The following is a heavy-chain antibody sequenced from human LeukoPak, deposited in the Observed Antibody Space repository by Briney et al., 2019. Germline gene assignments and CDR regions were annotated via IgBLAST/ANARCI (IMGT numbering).Heavy chain of an antibody. Sequence: GGSLRLSCAASGFTFSSYAMSWVRQAPGKGLEWVSAISGSGGSTYYADSVKGRFTISRDNSKNTLYLQMNSLRAEDTAVYYCAKDPRTYGSGSYRLSYWGQGTLVTVSS. J-gene: IGHJ4*02. V-gene: IGHV3-23*01. CDR1: GFTFSSYA. D-gene: IGHD3-10*01. CDR2: ISGSGGST. CDR3: AKDPRTYGSGSYRLSY.